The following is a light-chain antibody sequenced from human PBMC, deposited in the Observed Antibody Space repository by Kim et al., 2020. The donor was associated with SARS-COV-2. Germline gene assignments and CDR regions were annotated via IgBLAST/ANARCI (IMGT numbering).Light chain of an antibody. V-gene: IGKV1-5*03. Sequence: SASVGDTVTITCRASQSIDSWLAWYQQTPGKAPNLLIYKASTLASGVTARFSGGGSGTEFTLTISSLQPEDFATYYCQHYNSHPYTVGQGTKLESK. CDR2: KAS. CDR3: QHYNSHPYT. CDR1: QSIDSW. J-gene: IGKJ2*01.